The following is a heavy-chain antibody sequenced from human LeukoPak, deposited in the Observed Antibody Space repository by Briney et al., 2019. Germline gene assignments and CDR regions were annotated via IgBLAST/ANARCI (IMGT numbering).Heavy chain of an antibody. CDR2: INHSGST. CDR1: GGSFSGYY. D-gene: IGHD7-27*01. Sequence: SETLSLTCAVYGGSFSGYYWSWIRQPPGKGLEWIGEINHSGSTNYNPSLKSRVTISVDTSKNQFSLKLSSVTAADTAVYYCARHATTGEGSDYWGQGTLVTVSS. V-gene: IGHV4-34*01. J-gene: IGHJ4*02. CDR3: ARHATTGEGSDY.